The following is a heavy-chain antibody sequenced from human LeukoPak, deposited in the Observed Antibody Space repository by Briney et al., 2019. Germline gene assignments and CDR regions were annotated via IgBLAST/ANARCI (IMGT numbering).Heavy chain of an antibody. CDR3: GRSISTRPQYPNDY. CDR1: GYTFTSYG. Sequence: ASVKVSCKASGYTFTSYGISWVRQAPGQGLEWMGWISDYNGNTNYAQKLQGRVTMTTDTSTSTAYMELRSLRSDDTAVYYCGRSISTRPQYPNDYWGQGTLVTVSS. D-gene: IGHD2-2*01. V-gene: IGHV1-18*01. J-gene: IGHJ4*02. CDR2: ISDYNGNT.